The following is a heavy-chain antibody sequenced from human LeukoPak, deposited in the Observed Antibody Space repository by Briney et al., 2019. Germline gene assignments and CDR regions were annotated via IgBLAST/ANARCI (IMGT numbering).Heavy chain of an antibody. J-gene: IGHJ4*02. Sequence: PGGSLRLSCAASGFTFSSYGMHWVRQAPGKGLDWVAFIRYDGSNKYYADSVKGRFTISRDNSKNTLYLQMNSLRVEDTAVYYCAKGPPYSSSLYYFDYWGQGTLVTVSS. CDR3: AKGPPYSSSLYYFDY. CDR1: GFTFSSYG. V-gene: IGHV3-30*02. D-gene: IGHD6-6*01. CDR2: IRYDGSNK.